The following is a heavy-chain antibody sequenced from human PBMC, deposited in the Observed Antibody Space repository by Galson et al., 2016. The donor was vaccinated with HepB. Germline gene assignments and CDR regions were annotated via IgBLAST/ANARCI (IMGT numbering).Heavy chain of an antibody. V-gene: IGHV7-4-1*02. J-gene: IGHJ2*01. CDR2: INTNTGNP. D-gene: IGHD1-14*01. CDR1: GYIFTSYG. Sequence: SVKVSCKASGYIFTSYGISWVRQAPGQGLEWMGGINTNTGNPTYAQDFTVRLVFSLDTSVTTAYLQISSLKAADTALYYCARVTGRDWYFDLWGRGTLVTVSS. CDR3: ARVTGRDWYFDL.